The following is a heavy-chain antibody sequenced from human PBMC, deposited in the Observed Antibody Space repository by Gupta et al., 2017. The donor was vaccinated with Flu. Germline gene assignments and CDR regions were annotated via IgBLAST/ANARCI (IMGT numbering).Heavy chain of an antibody. CDR3: VKDRYYYDSSSLNPRGWFDP. J-gene: IGHJ5*02. D-gene: IGHD3-22*01. CDR1: GFTFSSYA. CDR2: ISSNGGST. Sequence: EVQLVESGGGLVQPGGSLRLSCSASGFTFSSYAMHWVRQAPGKGLEYVSAISSNGGSTYYADSVKGRFTISRDNSKNTLYLQMSSLRAEDTAVYYCVKDRYYYDSSSLNPRGWFDPWGQGTLVTGSS. V-gene: IGHV3-64D*06.